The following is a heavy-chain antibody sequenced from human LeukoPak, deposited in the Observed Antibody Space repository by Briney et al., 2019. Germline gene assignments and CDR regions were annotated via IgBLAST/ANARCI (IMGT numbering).Heavy chain of an antibody. CDR2: ISYDGGNK. CDR1: GFTFSNYW. CDR3: ARYNSDTAAAYDY. Sequence: GGSLRLSCAASGFTFSNYWMHWVRQAPGKGLEWVAGISYDGGNKYYADSVKGRFTISRDNSKNTLYLQMNSLRAEDTAVYYCARYNSDTAAAYDYWGQGTLVTVSS. J-gene: IGHJ4*02. V-gene: IGHV3-30-3*01. D-gene: IGHD6-13*01.